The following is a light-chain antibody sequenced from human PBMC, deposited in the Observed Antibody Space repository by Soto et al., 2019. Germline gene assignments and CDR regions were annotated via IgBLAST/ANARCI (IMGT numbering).Light chain of an antibody. CDR1: QSVSSN. CDR2: DAS. J-gene: IGKJ1*01. CDR3: QQYGTSPWT. V-gene: IGKV3-11*01. Sequence: EIVLIQSPATLSLSPGERATLSCRASQSVSSNLAWYQQNPGQSPRLLIFDASNRATGIPARFSGSGSGTDFILTISRLEPEDFAVYYCQQYGTSPWTFGQGTKVEIK.